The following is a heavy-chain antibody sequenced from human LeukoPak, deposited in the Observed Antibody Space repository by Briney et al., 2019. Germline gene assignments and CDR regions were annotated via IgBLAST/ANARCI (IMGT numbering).Heavy chain of an antibody. D-gene: IGHD3-3*01. V-gene: IGHV4-59*01. CDR2: FKYDGNT. CDR3: AKAGYWSGYYNPLYYMDV. Sequence: SETLSLTCTVSGGSMNSDYYCWIRQSPEMGLEWIGYFKYDGNTGYNPSLKSRATISKDTSKNQFSLKVNFVTAADTAVYYCAKAGYWSGYYNPLYYMDVWGTGTTVIVSS. CDR1: GGSMNSDY. J-gene: IGHJ6*04.